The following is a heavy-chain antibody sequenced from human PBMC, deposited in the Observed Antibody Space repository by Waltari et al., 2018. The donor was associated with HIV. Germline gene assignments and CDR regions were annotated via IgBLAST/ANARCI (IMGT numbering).Heavy chain of an antibody. J-gene: IGHJ4*02. V-gene: IGHV3-7*01. CDR1: GFTFSGYW. CDR3: VRDGPFVDVEY. Sequence: EVQLVESGGVLVQPGGSLRLSCAASGFTFSGYWMSWVRQAPGKGLEWVANIKEDGGLEYYVDSVKGRYTISRDNPKNLLFLQMNSLRVEDTAVYYCVRDGPFVDVEYWGQGTLVTVSS. CDR2: IKEDGGLE. D-gene: IGHD5-12*01.